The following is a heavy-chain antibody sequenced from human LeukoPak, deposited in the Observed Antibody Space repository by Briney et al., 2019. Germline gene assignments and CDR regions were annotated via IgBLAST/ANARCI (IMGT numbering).Heavy chain of an antibody. CDR2: IKPGGNEK. J-gene: IGHJ4*02. V-gene: IGHV3-7*03. CDR1: GFTFSNYW. CDR3: ARSQDHSGFLEWLLLRGPYYFDY. D-gene: IGHD3-3*01. Sequence: GGSLRLSCAASGFTFSNYWMTWVRQGPGKGLEWVANIKPGGNEKYYVDSVKGRFTISRDNAKNSLYLQMNSLRAEDTAVYYCARSQDHSGFLEWLLLRGPYYFDYWGQGTLVTVSS.